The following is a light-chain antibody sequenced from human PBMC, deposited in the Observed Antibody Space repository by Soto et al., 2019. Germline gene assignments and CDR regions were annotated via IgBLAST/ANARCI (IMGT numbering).Light chain of an antibody. Sequence: EIVMTQSPATLSVSPGESATLSCRASPSVGSNLAWYQQKPGQSPRLLIYDASTRATGIPARFSGGGSGTDFTLTIDSLQSEDFAVYFCRQYNNWPSFGQGTKL. CDR1: PSVGSN. J-gene: IGKJ2*01. V-gene: IGKV3-15*01. CDR2: DAS. CDR3: RQYNNWPS.